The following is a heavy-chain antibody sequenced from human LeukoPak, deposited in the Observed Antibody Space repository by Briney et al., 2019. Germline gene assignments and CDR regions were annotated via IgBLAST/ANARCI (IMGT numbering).Heavy chain of an antibody. V-gene: IGHV4-59*01. CDR2: IFYNGNT. D-gene: IGHD2-21*01. CDR3: ARYSSDHDGRHFEF. Sequence: PSETLSLTCGVSGGSIGGYFWSWLRQPPGKGLEWVGWIFYNGNTNYNSSLKSRLTMSVDASKNQFYLKLNSVTAADTAVYYCARYSSDHDGRHFEFWGQGILVTVSS. J-gene: IGHJ4*02. CDR1: GGSIGGYF.